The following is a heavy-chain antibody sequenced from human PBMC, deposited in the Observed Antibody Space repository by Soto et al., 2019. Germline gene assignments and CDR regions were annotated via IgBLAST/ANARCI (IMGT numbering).Heavy chain of an antibody. D-gene: IGHD6-13*01. J-gene: IGHJ6*02. CDR2: IYYSGIT. CDR3: ARDRMSSSGYGMDV. CDR1: GGSISSYY. Sequence: SETLSLTCTVSGGSISSYYWSWIRQPPGKGLEWIGYIYYSGITNYNPSLKSRVTISVDTSKNQFSLKLSSVTAADTAVYYCARDRMSSSGYGMDVWGQGTTVTV. V-gene: IGHV4-59*01.